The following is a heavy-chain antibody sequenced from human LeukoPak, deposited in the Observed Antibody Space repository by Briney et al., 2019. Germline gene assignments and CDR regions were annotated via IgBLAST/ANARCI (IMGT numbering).Heavy chain of an antibody. CDR2: TNNDGSST. CDR1: GFTFSTYW. D-gene: IGHD3-10*01. CDR3: AKVRVITMVRGRYSDY. J-gene: IGHJ4*02. Sequence: GGSLRLSCAASGFTFSTYWMHWVRQPPGKGLVWVSRTNNDGSSTSYADSVKGRFTISRDNAKNTLYLQMNSLRAEDTAVYYCAKVRVITMVRGRYSDYWGQGTLVTVSS. V-gene: IGHV3-74*01.